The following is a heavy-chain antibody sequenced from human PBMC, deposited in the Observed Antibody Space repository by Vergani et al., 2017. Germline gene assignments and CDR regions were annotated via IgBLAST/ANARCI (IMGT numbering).Heavy chain of an antibody. CDR2: IIPILGIA. Sequence: QVQLVQSGAEVKKPGSSVKVSCKASGGTFSSYTISWVRQAPGQGLEWMGRIIPILGIANYAQKFQGRVTITADKSTSTAYMELSSLRSEDTAVYYCARDGLGELLLDYWGQGTLVTVSS. CDR3: ARDGLGELLLDY. CDR1: GGTFSSYT. V-gene: IGHV1-69*08. D-gene: IGHD3-10*01. J-gene: IGHJ4*02.